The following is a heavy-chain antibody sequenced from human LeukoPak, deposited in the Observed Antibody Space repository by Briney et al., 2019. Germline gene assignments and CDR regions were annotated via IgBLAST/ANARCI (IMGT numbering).Heavy chain of an antibody. CDR3: AKDDFYSYGYA. V-gene: IGHV3-23*01. Sequence: PGGSLSLSCAASGFIFSSYAMRWVRQAPAKGLEGVSAIGGRGSSTYYADSVTSRYTISRDNSKNTLYLQKNSLRAEDTAVYYCAKDDFYSYGYAWGQGTLVTVSS. D-gene: IGHD5-18*01. J-gene: IGHJ5*02. CDR2: IGGRGSST. CDR1: GFIFSSYA.